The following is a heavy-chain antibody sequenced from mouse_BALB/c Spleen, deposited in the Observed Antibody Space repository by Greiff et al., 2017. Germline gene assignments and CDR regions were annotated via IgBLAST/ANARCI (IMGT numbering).Heavy chain of an antibody. CDR1: GFTFSSFG. Sequence: EVKLEESGGGLVQPGGSRKLSCAASGFTFSSFGMHWVRQAPEKGLEWVAYISSGSSTIYYADTVKGRFTISRDNPKNTLFLQMTSLRSEDTAMYYCARSGNYGWFAYWGQGTLVTVSA. CDR2: ISSGSSTI. J-gene: IGHJ3*01. D-gene: IGHD2-1*01. CDR3: ARSGNYGWFAY. V-gene: IGHV5-17*02.